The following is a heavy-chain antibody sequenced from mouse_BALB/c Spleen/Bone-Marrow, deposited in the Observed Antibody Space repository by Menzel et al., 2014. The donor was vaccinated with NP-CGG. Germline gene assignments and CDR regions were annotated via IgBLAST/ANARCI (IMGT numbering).Heavy chain of an antibody. D-gene: IGHD1-1*01. J-gene: IGHJ4*01. Sequence: SGFTFSSFGMHWVRQAPEKGLEWVAYISSGSSTIYYADTVKGRFTISRDNPKNTLFLQMTSLRSEDTAMYYCARGNYGFSFYYAMDYWGQGTSVTVSS. CDR3: ARGNYGFSFYYAMDY. CDR2: ISSGSSTI. CDR1: GFTFSSFG. V-gene: IGHV5-17*02.